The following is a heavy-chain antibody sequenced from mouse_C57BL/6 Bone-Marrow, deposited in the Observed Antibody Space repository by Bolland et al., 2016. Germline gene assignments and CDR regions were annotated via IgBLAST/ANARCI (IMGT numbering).Heavy chain of an antibody. CDR3: ARRGTVVAGDWFAY. Sequence: NGGTSYNQKFKGKATLTVDKSSSTAYMELRSLTSEDSAVYYCARRGTVVAGDWFAYWGQGTLV. CDR2: NGGT. V-gene: IGHV1-26*01. J-gene: IGHJ3*01. D-gene: IGHD1-1*01.